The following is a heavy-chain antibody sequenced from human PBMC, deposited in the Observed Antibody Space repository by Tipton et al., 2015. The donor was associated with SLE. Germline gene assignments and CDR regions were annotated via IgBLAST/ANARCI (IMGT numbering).Heavy chain of an antibody. CDR1: GGSFSGYY. CDR3: ARTGFNYVPYFQH. V-gene: IGHV4-34*01. J-gene: IGHJ1*01. Sequence: TLSLTCAVYGGSFSGYYWNWIRQPPGKGLEWIGEINHSGSTNYNPSLKSRVTISVDTSKNQFSLKLSSVTAADTAVYYCARTGFNYVPYFQHWGQGTLVTVSS. CDR2: INHSGST. D-gene: IGHD3-10*02.